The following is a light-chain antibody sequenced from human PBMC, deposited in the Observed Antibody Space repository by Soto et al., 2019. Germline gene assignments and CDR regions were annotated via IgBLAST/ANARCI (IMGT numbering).Light chain of an antibody. J-gene: IGKJ3*01. CDR1: QGISHY. Sequence: DIQMTQSPSSLSASVGDRVTITCRASQGISHYLAWFQQKPGKAPKSLIYAASSLHSGVPSKFGGSGSGTDYTLTISSLQPEDCATDYCQQYKSYPFTFGPGTKVDIK. CDR3: QQYKSYPFT. V-gene: IGKV1-16*02. CDR2: AAS.